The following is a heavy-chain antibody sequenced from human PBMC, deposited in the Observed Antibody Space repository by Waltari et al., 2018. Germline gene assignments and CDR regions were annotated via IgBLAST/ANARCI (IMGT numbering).Heavy chain of an antibody. CDR1: GGSISSYY. Sequence: QVQLQESGPGLVKPSETLSLTCTVSGGSISSYYWSWIRQPAGKGLEWLGRIYTSGSTNYNPSLKSRVTMSVDTSKNQFSLKLSSVTAADTAVYYCARVSRRVSERGDYYYGMDVWGQGTTVTVSS. V-gene: IGHV4-4*07. CDR3: ARVSRRVSERGDYYYGMDV. J-gene: IGHJ6*02. CDR2: IYTSGST. D-gene: IGHD1-1*01.